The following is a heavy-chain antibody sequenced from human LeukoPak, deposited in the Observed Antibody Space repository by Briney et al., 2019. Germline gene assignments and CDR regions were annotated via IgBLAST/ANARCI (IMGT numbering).Heavy chain of an antibody. CDR3: ARGRVSSSTWYSTYYYYFYMDV. CDR2: VDHTGST. J-gene: IGHJ6*03. V-gene: IGHV4-59*01. CDR1: DDSITMYY. D-gene: IGHD1-1*01. Sequence: SETLSLTCSVSDDSITMYYWTWIQQPPGKGLEWIGYVDHTGSTNFNPSLNGRVSISRDTTKNLFSLRLRSVTAADTAVYFCARGRVSSSTWYSTYYYYFYMDVWGKGTTVTVSS.